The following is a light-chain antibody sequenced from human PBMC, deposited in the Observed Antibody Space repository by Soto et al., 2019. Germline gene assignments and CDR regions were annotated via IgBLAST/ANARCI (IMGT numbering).Light chain of an antibody. Sequence: DIQLTQSPSTLSASVGDRVTITCRASQSISSWLAWYQQKPGKAPKFLIYKTSNLESGVPSRFSGSGSGTEFTLNISSLQPDDFAPYYCQYYNNYCWTFGQGTKVEIK. CDR1: QSISSW. V-gene: IGKV1-5*03. CDR2: KTS. J-gene: IGKJ1*01. CDR3: QYYNNYCWT.